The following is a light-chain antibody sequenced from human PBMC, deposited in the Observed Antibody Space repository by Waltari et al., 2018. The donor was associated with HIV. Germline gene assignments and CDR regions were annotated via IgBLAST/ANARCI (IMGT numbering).Light chain of an antibody. CDR2: DAS. Sequence: EIVLTQSPATLSLSPGERATLSCRPSQSVCTYLAWYQQKPGQGPRLLIYDASKRATVIPARFSGSGSETDFTLTISSLEPEDFAVYYCQQLRNWLTFGGGTKVESK. J-gene: IGKJ4*01. CDR1: QSVCTY. V-gene: IGKV3-11*01. CDR3: QQLRNWLT.